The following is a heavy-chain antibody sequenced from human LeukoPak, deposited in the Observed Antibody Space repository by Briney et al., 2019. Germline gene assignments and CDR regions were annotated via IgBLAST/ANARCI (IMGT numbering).Heavy chain of an antibody. CDR1: GFTFSNYG. J-gene: IGHJ1*01. V-gene: IGHV3-30*02. Sequence: GGSLRLSCAASGFTFSNYGMHWVRQAPGKGLEWVAFIRYDGSDKYYADSVKGRLTISRDNSKNTLYLQMNSLRAEDTAVRYCAKDINVIPAAIGGFQHWGQGTLLTVSS. CDR3: AKDINVIPAAIGGFQH. CDR2: IRYDGSDK. D-gene: IGHD2-2*02.